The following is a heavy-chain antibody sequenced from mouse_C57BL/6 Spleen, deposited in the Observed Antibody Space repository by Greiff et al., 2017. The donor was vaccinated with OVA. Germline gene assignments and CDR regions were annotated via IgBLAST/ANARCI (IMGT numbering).Heavy chain of an antibody. J-gene: IGHJ1*03. CDR2: IHPNSGST. Sequence: QVQLQQSGAELVKPGASVKLSCKASGYTFTSYWMHWVKQRPGQGLEWIGMIHPNSGSTNYNEKFKSKATLTVDKSSSTAYMQLSSLTSEDSAVYYCARSLITTVNWYFDVWGTGTTVTVSS. V-gene: IGHV1-64*01. CDR3: ARSLITTVNWYFDV. CDR1: GYTFTSYW. D-gene: IGHD1-1*01.